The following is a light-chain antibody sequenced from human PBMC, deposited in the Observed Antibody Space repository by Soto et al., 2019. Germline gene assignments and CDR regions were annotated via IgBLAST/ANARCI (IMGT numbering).Light chain of an antibody. J-gene: IGKJ5*01. V-gene: IGKV3-11*01. Sequence: EIVLTQSPATLSLSPGERATLSCRASQSVSSYLAWYQQKPGQAPRLLLYDASNRATGIPTGFSGSGSGTDFTLTISSLEPEDFAVYYCQQRSNWPSFGQGTRLEIK. CDR2: DAS. CDR1: QSVSSY. CDR3: QQRSNWPS.